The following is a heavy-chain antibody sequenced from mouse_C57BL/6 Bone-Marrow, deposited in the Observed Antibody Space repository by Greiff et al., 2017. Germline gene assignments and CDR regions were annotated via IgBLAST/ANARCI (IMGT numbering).Heavy chain of an antibody. D-gene: IGHD1-1*01. CDR1: GFTFSDYG. CDR3: ARRDYGSRDWYFDV. CDR2: ISSGSSTI. V-gene: IGHV5-17*01. J-gene: IGHJ1*03. Sequence: DVMLVESGGGLVKPGGSLKLSCAASGFTFSDYGMHWVRQAPEKGLEWVAYISSGSSTIYYADTVKGRFTISRDNAKNTLFLQMTSLRSEDTAMYYCARRDYGSRDWYFDVWGTGTTVTVSS.